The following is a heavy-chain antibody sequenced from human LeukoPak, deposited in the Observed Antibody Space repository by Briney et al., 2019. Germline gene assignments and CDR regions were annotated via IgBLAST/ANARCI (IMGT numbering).Heavy chain of an antibody. Sequence: GGSLRLSCTASGFIFSNYVMHWVRQAPGKGLEWVALSLYDGTKESYADPVKGRFTISRDSSRNTVYLQMNSLRAEDTAVYYCARDLYDSSASLDYWGQGTLVTVSS. CDR3: ARDLYDSSASLDY. CDR2: SLYDGTKE. CDR1: GFIFSNYV. V-gene: IGHV3-30*03. D-gene: IGHD3-22*01. J-gene: IGHJ4*02.